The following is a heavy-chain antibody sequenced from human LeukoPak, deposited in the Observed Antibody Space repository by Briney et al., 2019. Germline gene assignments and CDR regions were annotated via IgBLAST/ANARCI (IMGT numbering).Heavy chain of an antibody. J-gene: IGHJ4*02. CDR2: IKQDGSEK. CDR1: GFTFNNYW. Sequence: GGSLRLSCAASGFTFNNYWMSWVRQAPGKGLEWVANIKQDGSEKYYVDSVKGRFTISRDNAKNSLYLQMNSLRAEDTALYYCARSYGTGYSSSWPFDYWGQGTLVTVSS. D-gene: IGHD6-13*01. CDR3: ARSYGTGYSSSWPFDY. V-gene: IGHV3-7*03.